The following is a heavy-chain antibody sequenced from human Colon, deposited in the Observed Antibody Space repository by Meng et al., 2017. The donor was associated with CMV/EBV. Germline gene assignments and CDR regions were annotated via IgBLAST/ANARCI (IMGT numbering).Heavy chain of an antibody. J-gene: IGHJ4*02. D-gene: IGHD5-18*01. CDR2: IGSTGTIA. Sequence: GGSLRLSCAGSGFTFSSYAMSWVRQAPGKGLEWISVIGSTGTIARYADSVKGRFAISRDNSTNTVYLQMNSLRAEDTAVYYCARPPLGVQIWLFLELWGQGMLVTVSS. CDR3: ARPPLGVQIWLFLEL. V-gene: IGHV3-23*01. CDR1: GFTFSSYA.